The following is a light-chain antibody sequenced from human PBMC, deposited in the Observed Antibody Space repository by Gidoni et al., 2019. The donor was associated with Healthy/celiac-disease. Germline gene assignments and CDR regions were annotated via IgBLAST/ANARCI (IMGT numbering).Light chain of an antibody. V-gene: IGKV3-20*01. CDR1: QSVSSSY. CDR2: GAS. CDR3: QQYGSSPPYT. Sequence: ESVLTQSPGTLSLSPGERATLSCRASQSVSSSYLAWYQQKPGQAPRLLIYGASSRATGIPDRFSGSVSGTDFTLTISRLEPEDFAVYYCQQYGSSPPYTFXQXTKLEIK. J-gene: IGKJ2*01.